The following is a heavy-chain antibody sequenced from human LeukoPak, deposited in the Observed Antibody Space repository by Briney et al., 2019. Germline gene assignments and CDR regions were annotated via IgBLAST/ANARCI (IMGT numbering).Heavy chain of an antibody. CDR1: GFTFSNAW. CDR3: AAWAYSSGWYYFDY. CDR2: IKSKTDGGTT. V-gene: IGHV3-15*07. D-gene: IGHD6-19*01. J-gene: IGHJ4*02. Sequence: GGSLRLSCAASGFTFSNAWMNWVRQAPGKGLEWVGRIKSKTDGGTTDYAAPVKGRFTISRDDSENTLYLQMNSLKTEDTAVYYCAAWAYSSGWYYFDYWGQGTLVTVSS.